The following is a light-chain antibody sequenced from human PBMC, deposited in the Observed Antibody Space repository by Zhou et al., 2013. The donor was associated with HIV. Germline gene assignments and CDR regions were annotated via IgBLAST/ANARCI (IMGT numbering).Light chain of an antibody. Sequence: DIRMTQSPSSLSASVGDRVTITCRASQSITSYLNWYQQKPGKAPKLLIFAASRLHSGVPSRFSGHESGTDYTLTINSLQPEDFATYYCQQTYITPPITFGPGTQLEMK. V-gene: IGKV1-39*01. CDR3: QQTYITPPIT. J-gene: IGKJ5*01. CDR2: AAS. CDR1: QSITSY.